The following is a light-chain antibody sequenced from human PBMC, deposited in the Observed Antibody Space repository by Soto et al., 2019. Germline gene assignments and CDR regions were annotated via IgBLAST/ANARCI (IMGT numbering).Light chain of an antibody. J-gene: IGLJ1*01. CDR3: SSYTSSSTPHV. V-gene: IGLV2-14*01. CDR2: EVS. Sequence: QSALTQPASVSGSPGQSITVSCTGTSSDVGGYNYVSWYQQHPGKAPKLMIYEVSNRPSGVSNRFSGSKSGNTASLTISGLQAEDEADYYCSSYTSSSTPHVFGTGTKLTVL. CDR1: SSDVGGYNY.